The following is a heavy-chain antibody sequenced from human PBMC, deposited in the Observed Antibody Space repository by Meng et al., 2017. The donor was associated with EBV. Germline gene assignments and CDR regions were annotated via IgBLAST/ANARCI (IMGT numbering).Heavy chain of an antibody. CDR1: GYTFNSYG. D-gene: IGHD3-22*01. V-gene: IGHV1-18*01. CDR2: ISAYNGNT. CDR3: ARDGRLYDTPSPFDY. Sequence: VQLVQAGAEVKKPGAAVKVSCKASGYTFNSYGISWVRQAPGQGLEWMGWISAYNGNTNYAQKLQGRVTMTTDTSTSTAYMELRSLRSDDTAVYYCARDGRLYDTPSPFDYWGQGTLVTVSS. J-gene: IGHJ4*02.